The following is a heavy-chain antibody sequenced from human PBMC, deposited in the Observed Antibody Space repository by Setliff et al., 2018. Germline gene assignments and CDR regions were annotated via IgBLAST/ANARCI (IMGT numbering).Heavy chain of an antibody. CDR3: AKIVRYSSSWYGPHAFDI. CDR1: GFTFSYYW. CDR2: ISGNGDTT. J-gene: IGHJ3*02. V-gene: IGHV3-23*01. D-gene: IGHD6-13*01. Sequence: PGGSLRLSCVASGFTFSYYWMNWVRQAPGKGLEWVSVISGNGDTTYYADSVKGRFTISRDNSKNTLYLQMNSLRAEDTAVYYCAKIVRYSSSWYGPHAFDIWGQGTVVTVSS.